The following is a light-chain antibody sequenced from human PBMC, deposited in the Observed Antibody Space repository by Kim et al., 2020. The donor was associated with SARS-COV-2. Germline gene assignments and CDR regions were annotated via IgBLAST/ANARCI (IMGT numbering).Light chain of an antibody. J-gene: IGLJ2*01. CDR2: STN. Sequence: QTVVTQEPSLTVSPGGTVTLTCVSSTGAVTTDYYPSWLQQKPGQAPRTLIYSTNNKHSWTPARFSGSLLGGKAALTLSGVQPEDEAEYYCLLLDSRAQSGIFGGGTQLTVL. V-gene: IGLV7-43*01. CDR1: TGAVTTDYY. CDR3: LLLDSRAQSGI.